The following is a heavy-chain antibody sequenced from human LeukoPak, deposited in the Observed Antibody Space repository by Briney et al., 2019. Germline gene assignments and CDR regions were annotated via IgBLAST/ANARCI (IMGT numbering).Heavy chain of an antibody. Sequence: ASVKVSCKASGYTFTSYYMHWVRQAPGQGLEWMGIINPSGGSTSYAQKFQGRVTVTRDTSTSTVYMELSSLRSEDTAVYYCARDFPDSSGYYYGMDYWGQGTLVTVSS. CDR3: ARDFPDSSGYYYGMDY. J-gene: IGHJ4*02. V-gene: IGHV1-46*01. D-gene: IGHD3-22*01. CDR1: GYTFTSYY. CDR2: INPSGGST.